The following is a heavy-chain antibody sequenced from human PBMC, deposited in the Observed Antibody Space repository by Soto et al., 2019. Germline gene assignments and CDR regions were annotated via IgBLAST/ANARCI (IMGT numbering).Heavy chain of an antibody. Sequence: QVQLVQSGAEVKKPGSSVKVSCTASGGAFRNYAVSWVRQAPGQGLEWMGAVMPTFGAGVYAQKFRRRLIIFAAEYTNPASLTVSSLTFEDAAIYYCAASRGFYEAMDAWGQGTTLTVSS. V-gene: IGHV1-69*01. CDR2: VMPTFGAG. D-gene: IGHD3-22*01. CDR1: GGAFRNYA. CDR3: AASRGFYEAMDA. J-gene: IGHJ6*02.